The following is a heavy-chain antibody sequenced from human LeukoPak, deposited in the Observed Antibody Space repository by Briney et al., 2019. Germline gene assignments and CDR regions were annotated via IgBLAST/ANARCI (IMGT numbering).Heavy chain of an antibody. CDR2: INPNSGGT. V-gene: IGHV1-2*02. CDR1: AYNFTGYY. D-gene: IGHD1-26*01. Sequence: ASVKVSCKASAYNFTGYYMHWVRQAPGQGLEWMGWINPNSGGTNYAQKFQGRVTMTRDTSISTAYMELSRLRSDDTAVYYCARNTIAGRFDYWGQGTLVTVSS. CDR3: ARNTIAGRFDY. J-gene: IGHJ4*02.